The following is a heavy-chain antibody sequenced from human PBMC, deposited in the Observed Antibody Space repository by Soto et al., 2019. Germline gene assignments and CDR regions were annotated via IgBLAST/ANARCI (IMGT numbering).Heavy chain of an antibody. D-gene: IGHD3-10*01. Sequence: GGSLRLSCAASGFTFSSYDMHWVRQATGKGLEWVSAIGTAGDTYYPGSVKGRFTISRENAKNSLYLQMNSLRAEDTAVYYCARDLRGFPGMDVWGQGTTVTVSS. CDR1: GFTFSSYD. J-gene: IGHJ6*02. CDR2: IGTAGDT. V-gene: IGHV3-13*01. CDR3: ARDLRGFPGMDV.